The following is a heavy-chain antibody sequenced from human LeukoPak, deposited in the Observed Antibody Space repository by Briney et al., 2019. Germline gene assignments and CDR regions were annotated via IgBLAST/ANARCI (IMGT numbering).Heavy chain of an antibody. Sequence: GGSLRLSCSGFIVSSNFMNWVRQAPGQGLEWVSSISSSSSYIYYADSVKGRFTISRDNAKNSLYLQMNSLRAEDTAVYYCAILPGYSSGWFFDYWGQGTLVTVSS. V-gene: IGHV3-21*01. CDR1: GFIVSSNF. D-gene: IGHD6-19*01. J-gene: IGHJ4*02. CDR2: ISSSSSYI. CDR3: AILPGYSSGWFFDY.